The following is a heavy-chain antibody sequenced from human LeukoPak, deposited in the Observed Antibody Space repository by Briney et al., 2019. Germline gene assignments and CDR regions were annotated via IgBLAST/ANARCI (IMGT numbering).Heavy chain of an antibody. CDR2: IKSDGSST. CDR1: GFTFSSYW. CDR3: ARCEVGSWYDYFDY. J-gene: IGHJ4*02. Sequence: PGGSLRLSCAASGFTFSSYWMHWVRQASGKGLLWVSRIKSDGSSTSYADSVKGRFTISRDDAKNTLYLQMNSLRAEDTAVYYCARCEVGSWYDYFDYWGQGSLVTVSS. D-gene: IGHD6-13*01. V-gene: IGHV3-74*01.